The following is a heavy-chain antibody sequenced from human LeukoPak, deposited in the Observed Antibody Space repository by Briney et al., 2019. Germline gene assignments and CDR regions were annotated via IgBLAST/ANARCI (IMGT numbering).Heavy chain of an antibody. Sequence: ASVKVSCKVSGYTLTELSMHWVRQAPGKGLEWMGGFDPEDGETIYAQKFQGRVTMTEDTSTDTAYMELSSLRSEDTAVYYCATVKNIVVVNLPFDYWGQGTLVTVSS. CDR2: FDPEDGET. V-gene: IGHV1-24*01. CDR1: GYTLTELS. J-gene: IGHJ4*02. D-gene: IGHD3-22*01. CDR3: ATVKNIVVVNLPFDY.